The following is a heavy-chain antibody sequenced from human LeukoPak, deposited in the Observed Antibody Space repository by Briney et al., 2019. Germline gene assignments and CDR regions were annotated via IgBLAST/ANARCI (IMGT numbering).Heavy chain of an antibody. Sequence: GGSLRLSCAASGFTFSRYWMSWVRQAPGKGLEWVANIKQGGSEKHYVDSVKGRFTISRDNAKNSLYLQVNSLRAEDTAVYYCVVGAAEDWFDPWGQGILVTVSS. CDR3: VVGAAEDWFDP. CDR1: GFTFSRYW. V-gene: IGHV3-7*02. J-gene: IGHJ5*02. D-gene: IGHD3-16*01. CDR2: IKQGGSEK.